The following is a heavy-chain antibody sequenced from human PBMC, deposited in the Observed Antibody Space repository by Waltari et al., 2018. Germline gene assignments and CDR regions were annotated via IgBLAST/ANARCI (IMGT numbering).Heavy chain of an antibody. D-gene: IGHD2-15*01. V-gene: IGHV1-18*01. CDR3: ARDRYCNAIACYDFYLDY. CDR2: INGYNGHT. J-gene: IGHJ4*02. Sequence: QIQLVQSGAEVKKPGASVKVSCKASGYSLSSYGLSWVRQAPGHGLEWMGWINGYNGHTKSAQKVQGRITITTDTSPSTASMELRSLRPDDTAVYYCARDRYCNAIACYDFYLDYWGQGTLVAVSS. CDR1: GYSLSSYG.